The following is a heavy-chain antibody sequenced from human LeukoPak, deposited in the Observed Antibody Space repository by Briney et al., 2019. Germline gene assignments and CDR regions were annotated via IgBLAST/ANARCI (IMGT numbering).Heavy chain of an antibody. CDR1: GGSISSGGYS. CDR2: IYHSGST. CDR3: ASGTTVVTPYYFDY. Sequence: SQTLSLTCAVSGGSISSGGYSWSWIRQPPGKGLEWIGYIYHSGSTYYNPSLKSRVTISVDTSKNQFSLKLSSVTAADTAVYYCASGTTVVTPYYFDYWGQGTLVTVSS. D-gene: IGHD4-23*01. V-gene: IGHV4-30-2*01. J-gene: IGHJ4*02.